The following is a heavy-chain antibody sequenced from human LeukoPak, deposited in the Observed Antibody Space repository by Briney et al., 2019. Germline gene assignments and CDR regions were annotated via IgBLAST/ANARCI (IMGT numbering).Heavy chain of an antibody. CDR1: GFTLSSYW. CDR3: ARDLQAYYYDSSGYL. D-gene: IGHD3-22*01. V-gene: IGHV3-74*01. CDR2: INTDGSST. Sequence: GGSLRLFCAASGFTLSSYWMLWLRQAPGKGLVWVSRINTDGSSTSYADSVKGRFTISRDNAKNTLYPQMNSLRAEDTAVYYCARDLQAYYYDSSGYLWGQGTLVTVSS. J-gene: IGHJ4*02.